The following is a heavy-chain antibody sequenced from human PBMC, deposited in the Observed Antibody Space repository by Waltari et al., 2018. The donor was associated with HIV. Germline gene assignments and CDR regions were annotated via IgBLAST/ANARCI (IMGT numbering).Heavy chain of an antibody. Sequence: QVQLQQWGAGLLKPSETQSLPCAVYGGSFSGYYWIWIRQPQGKGLEWIGEINHSGSTNYNPSLKSRVTISVDTSKNQFSLKLGSVTAADTAVYYCARGTTTAYYYGMDVWGQGTTVTVSS. CDR2: INHSGST. CDR1: GGSFSGYY. J-gene: IGHJ6*02. CDR3: ARGTTTAYYYGMDV. D-gene: IGHD4-17*01. V-gene: IGHV4-34*01.